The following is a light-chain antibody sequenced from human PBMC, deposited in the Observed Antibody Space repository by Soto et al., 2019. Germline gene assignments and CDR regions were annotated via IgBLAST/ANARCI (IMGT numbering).Light chain of an antibody. V-gene: IGKV1-5*01. CDR2: DAS. J-gene: IGKJ3*01. CDR1: QRITIW. Sequence: DIQMTQSPSTLSASVGARVTITCRASQRITIWLAWYQQKAGKAPKLLIYDASSLKSGVPSRFSGSGSGTELTLTLSSLQPDDFASYHCQLENSYALLTFGPGPKVDIK. CDR3: QLENSYALLT.